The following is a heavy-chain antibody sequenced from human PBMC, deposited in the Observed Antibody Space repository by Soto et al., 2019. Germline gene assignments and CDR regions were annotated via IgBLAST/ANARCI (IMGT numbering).Heavy chain of an antibody. CDR2: INHSGST. J-gene: IGHJ6*02. D-gene: IGHD2-2*02. CDR1: GGSFSGYY. Sequence: PSETLSLTCAVYGGSFSGYYWSWIRQPPGKGLEWIGEINHSGSTNYNPSLKSRVTISVDTSKNQFSLKLSSVTAADTAVYYCARGAHCSSTSCYKGSPWYGMDVWGQGATVTVSS. V-gene: IGHV4-34*01. CDR3: ARGAHCSSTSCYKGSPWYGMDV.